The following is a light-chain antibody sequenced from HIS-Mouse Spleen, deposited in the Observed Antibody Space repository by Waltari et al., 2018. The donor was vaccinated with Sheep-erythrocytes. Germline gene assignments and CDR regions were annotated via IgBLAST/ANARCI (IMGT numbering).Light chain of an antibody. CDR2: DVS. J-gene: IGLJ1*01. CDR1: SSDVGGYNY. CDR3: CSYAGSYNHV. Sequence: QSALTQPRSVSGSPGQSVTISCTGTSSDVGGYNYVSWYQQHPGKAPTLLIYDVSKRPSGVPDRFSGSKSVNTASLTISGLQAEDEADYYCCSYAGSYNHVFATGTKVTVL. V-gene: IGLV2-11*01.